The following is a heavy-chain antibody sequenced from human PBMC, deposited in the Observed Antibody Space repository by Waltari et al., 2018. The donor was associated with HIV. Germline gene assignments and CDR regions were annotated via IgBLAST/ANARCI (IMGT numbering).Heavy chain of an antibody. D-gene: IGHD2-15*01. V-gene: IGHV4-39*01. CDR1: VGSISSSGNY. J-gene: IGHJ6*02. Sequence: QLQLQESGPGLVKPSETLSLTCTVSVGSISSSGNYWSWIRQPPGKGLEWIGNIYYSGTTYYNPSLKSRLSISVDTSKNQFSLKMTSVTAADTAVYYCARSDKGYNFYFGMDVWGQGTSVTVSS. CDR2: IYYSGTT. CDR3: ARSDKGYNFYFGMDV.